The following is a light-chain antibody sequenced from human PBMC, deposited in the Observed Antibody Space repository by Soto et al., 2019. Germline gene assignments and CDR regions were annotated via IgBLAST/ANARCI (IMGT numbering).Light chain of an antibody. CDR2: LSSDGSH. CDR3: QTWDTGARVV. Sequence: QLLLTQSPSASASLGASVKLTCTLSSGHSSYAIAWHQQQTEKGPRYLMKLSSDGSHSKGDGIPDRFSGSSSGAERYLTISSLQSEDEADYYCQTWDTGARVVFGGGTKLTVL. J-gene: IGLJ2*01. CDR1: SGHSSYA. V-gene: IGLV4-69*01.